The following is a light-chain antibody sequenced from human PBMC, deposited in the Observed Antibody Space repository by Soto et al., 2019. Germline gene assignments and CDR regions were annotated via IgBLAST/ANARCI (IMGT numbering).Light chain of an antibody. CDR3: LQYNTFPNS. CDR2: DAT. V-gene: IGKV1-5*01. Sequence: DIQMTQSPSTLSASVGDSVTLTCRASQIIARWLAWYQQKPGKAPNLVIYDATKLQSGVPSRFSATASGAEFTLNISGLQAEDFATYYCLQYNTFPNSFGPGTRLEI. CDR1: QIIARW. J-gene: IGKJ2*03.